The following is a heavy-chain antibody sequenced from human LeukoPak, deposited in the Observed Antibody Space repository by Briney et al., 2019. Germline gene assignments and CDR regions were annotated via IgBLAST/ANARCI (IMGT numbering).Heavy chain of an antibody. D-gene: IGHD5-18*01. Sequence: PGGSLRLSCAASGFTFSSYAMSWVRQAPGKGLEWVSAISGSGGSTYYADSVKGRFTISRDNSKNTLYLQMNSLRAEDTAVYYCAKHLNSYGAPSYFDYWGQGTLVTVSS. V-gene: IGHV3-23*01. J-gene: IGHJ4*02. CDR2: ISGSGGST. CDR1: GFTFSSYA. CDR3: AKHLNSYGAPSYFDY.